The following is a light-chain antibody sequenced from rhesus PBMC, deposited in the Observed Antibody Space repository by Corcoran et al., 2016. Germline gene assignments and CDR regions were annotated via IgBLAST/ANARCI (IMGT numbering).Light chain of an antibody. CDR1: ENVNNY. V-gene: IGKV1-74*01. CDR3: QHGYGTPFT. J-gene: IGKJ3*01. CDR2: KAS. Sequence: DIQMTQSPSSLSASVGDRVTITCRASENVNNYLNWYHQTPGKAPKLLILKASTLQSGVPSRFSCSGSGTYYTFTISSLQHEDVATYYCQHGYGTPFTFGPGTKLDIK.